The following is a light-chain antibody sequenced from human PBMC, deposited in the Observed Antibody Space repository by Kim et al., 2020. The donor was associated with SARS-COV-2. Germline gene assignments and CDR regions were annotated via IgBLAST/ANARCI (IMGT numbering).Light chain of an antibody. CDR3: PSYTSSNDGV. CDR2: GVS. CDR1: YNY. J-gene: IGLJ3*02. Sequence: YNYVSWYHQHPGHAPKLVIYGVSKRPSGISNRFSGSKSGNTASLAISGLQAEDEADYYCPSYTSSNDGVFGGGTQLTVL. V-gene: IGLV2-14*04.